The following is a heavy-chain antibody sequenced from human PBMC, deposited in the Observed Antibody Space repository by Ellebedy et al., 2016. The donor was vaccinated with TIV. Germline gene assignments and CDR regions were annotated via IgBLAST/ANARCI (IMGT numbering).Heavy chain of an antibody. Sequence: ASVKVSCKASGYAFTKYYMHWVRQAPGQGLEWMGMINPSGGSTSYAQKFQGRVTMTRDTSTSTVYMELSSLRSEDTAVYYCTCLQLGIADYFDYWGQGALVTVSS. CDR2: INPSGGST. CDR3: TCLQLGIADYFDY. D-gene: IGHD6-13*01. V-gene: IGHV1-46*01. J-gene: IGHJ4*02. CDR1: GYAFTKYY.